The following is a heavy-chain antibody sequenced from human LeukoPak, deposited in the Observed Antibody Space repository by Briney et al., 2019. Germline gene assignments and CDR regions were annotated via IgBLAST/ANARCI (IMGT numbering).Heavy chain of an antibody. J-gene: IGHJ4*02. CDR3: ARDPSMVRGENTPYFDY. Sequence: ASVKVSCKASGGTFDTYGIHWVRQAPGQGLEWMGGIIPIFGTADYAQKFQGRVTITADESTSTAYMELSSLRSEDTAVYYCARDPSMVRGENTPYFDYWGQGTLVTVSS. V-gene: IGHV1-69*13. CDR1: GGTFDTYG. CDR2: IIPIFGTA. D-gene: IGHD3-10*01.